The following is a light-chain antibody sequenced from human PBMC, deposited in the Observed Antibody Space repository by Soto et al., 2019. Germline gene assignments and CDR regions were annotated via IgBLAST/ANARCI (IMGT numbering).Light chain of an antibody. J-gene: IGKJ2*01. CDR2: DAS. Sequence: EIVLTQSPATLSLSPGERATLSCRASQSVSSYLAWYQQKPGQGPRLLIYDASNRATGVSARFSGSGSGTDFTLTIRDLQPDDFATYYCQQYDSYSYTFGQGTKLEIK. V-gene: IGKV3-11*01. CDR3: QQYDSYSYT. CDR1: QSVSSY.